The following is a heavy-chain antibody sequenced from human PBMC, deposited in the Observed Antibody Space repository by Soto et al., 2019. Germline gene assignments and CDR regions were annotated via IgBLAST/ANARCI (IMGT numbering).Heavy chain of an antibody. D-gene: IGHD2-15*01. V-gene: IGHV3-30*18. CDR1: GFTFRSYG. CDR2: ISNDGSNK. CDR3: GKDTLDCSGGDCPLYYYYGMEV. Sequence: QVQLVESGGGVVQPGTSLRLSCAASGFTFRSYGMHWVRQAPGKGLEGLAVISNDGSNKYLADTVKRRLALSRDNSRNPVYLQINSLRVEDTAVYYCGKDTLDCSGGDCPLYYYYGMEVWGQGTTVTVSS. J-gene: IGHJ6*02.